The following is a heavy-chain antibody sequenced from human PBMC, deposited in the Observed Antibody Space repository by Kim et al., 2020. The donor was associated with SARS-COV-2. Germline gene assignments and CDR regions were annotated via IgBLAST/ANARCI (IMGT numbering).Heavy chain of an antibody. CDR2: IRHDGMEI. CDR3: GREGSTRVNYSDS. CDR1: GFTFISYG. J-gene: IGHJ4*02. D-gene: IGHD1-7*01. V-gene: IGHV3-30*02. Sequence: GGSLRLSCEVSGFTFISYGMNWVRQAPGKGLEWVAFIRHDGMEIYYAESVKGRFTISRDNFRNTLYLQMDNLKAEDSAVYYCGREGSTRVNYSDSWGQGVEVTVTS.